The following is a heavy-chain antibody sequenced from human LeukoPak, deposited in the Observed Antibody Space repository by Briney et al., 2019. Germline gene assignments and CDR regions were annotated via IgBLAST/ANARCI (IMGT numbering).Heavy chain of an antibody. D-gene: IGHD2-2*01. J-gene: IGHJ4*02. V-gene: IGHV4-59*01. Sequence: SETLSLTCAVYGGSFSGYYWSWIRQPPGKGLEWIGYIYYSGSTNYNPSLKSRVTISVDTSKNQFSLKLSSVTAADTAVYYCASSTSSWTSYYFDYWGQGTLVTVSS. CDR3: ASSTSSWTSYYFDY. CDR2: IYYSGST. CDR1: GGSFSGYY.